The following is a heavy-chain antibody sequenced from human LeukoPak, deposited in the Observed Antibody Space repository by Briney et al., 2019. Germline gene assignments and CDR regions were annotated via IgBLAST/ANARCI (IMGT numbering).Heavy chain of an antibody. D-gene: IGHD3-10*01. CDR3: ARGSGIGRGHYHMDA. CDR2: VNQEGTEK. Sequence: GGSLRLSCAASGFTFSNYWMTWVRQAPGKGLEWVANVNQEGTEKYYVDPVKGRFTISRDNARKSLYLQMKSPRTEDTAVYYCARGSGIGRGHYHMDAWGNGTTVTVSS. CDR1: GFTFSNYW. J-gene: IGHJ6*03. V-gene: IGHV3-7*01.